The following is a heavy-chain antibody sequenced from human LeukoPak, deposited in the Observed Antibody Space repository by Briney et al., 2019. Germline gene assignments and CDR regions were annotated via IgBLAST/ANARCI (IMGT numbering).Heavy chain of an antibody. CDR2: ISSSSTTI. D-gene: IGHD2-2*01. CDR1: GFTFSSYS. J-gene: IGHJ4*02. V-gene: IGHV3-48*01. Sequence: GGSLRLSCAASGFTFSSYSMMWVRQAPGKGLEWVSYISSSSTTIHYADSVKGRLTISRDNAKNSVYLQMNSLRAEDTAVYYCAKGVVVAPDVTPFDYWGQGTLVTVSS. CDR3: AKGVVVAPDVTPFDY.